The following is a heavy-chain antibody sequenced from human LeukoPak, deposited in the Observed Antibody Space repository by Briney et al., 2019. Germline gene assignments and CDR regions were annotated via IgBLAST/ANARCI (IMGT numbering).Heavy chain of an antibody. CDR3: AVDLSGSEDY. CDR2: IWYDGSNK. D-gene: IGHD3-10*01. Sequence: PGGSLRLSCAASGFTFSSYGMHWVRQTPGRGPEWVAVIWYDGSNKYYADSVKGRFTISRDNAKNTLYLQMNSLRTEDTAIYYCAVDLSGSEDYWGQGTLVTVSS. V-gene: IGHV3-33*03. J-gene: IGHJ4*02. CDR1: GFTFSSYG.